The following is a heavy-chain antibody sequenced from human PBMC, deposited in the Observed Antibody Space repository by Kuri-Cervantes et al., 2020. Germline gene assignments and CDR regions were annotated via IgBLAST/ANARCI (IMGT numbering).Heavy chain of an antibody. CDR1: GGSVSSGSYY. Sequence: GSLRLSCTVSGGSVSSGSYYWSWIRQPPGKGLEWIGYIHYSGSTNYNPSLKSRVTISVDTSKNQFSLKLSSVTAADTAVYYCARGTRRSWYFDLWGRGTLVTVSS. D-gene: IGHD2-2*01. J-gene: IGHJ2*01. CDR3: ARGTRRSWYFDL. CDR2: IHYSGST. V-gene: IGHV4-61*01.